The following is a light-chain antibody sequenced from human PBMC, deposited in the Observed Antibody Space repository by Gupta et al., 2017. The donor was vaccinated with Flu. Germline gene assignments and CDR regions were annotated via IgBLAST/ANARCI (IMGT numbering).Light chain of an antibody. CDR1: QSVSSSY. CDR2: GAS. Sequence: EIVLTQSPGTLSLSPGERATLSCRASQSVSSSYLAWYQQKPGQAPRLLIYGASSRATGIPDRFSGSGSGTDFTLTISRLEPEDFAVYYCKQYGSSLTWTFGQGTKVEIK. V-gene: IGKV3-20*01. J-gene: IGKJ1*01. CDR3: KQYGSSLTWT.